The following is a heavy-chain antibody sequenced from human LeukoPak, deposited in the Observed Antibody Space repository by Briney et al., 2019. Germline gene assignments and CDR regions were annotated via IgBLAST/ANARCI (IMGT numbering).Heavy chain of an antibody. V-gene: IGHV4-39*01. D-gene: IGHD6-19*01. CDR2: TYYSSST. Sequence: SETLSLTCSVSGASISSSTYYWGWIRQPPGEGLEWIGYTYYSSSTYYNPSLKSRVTISVDTSKNQFSLMLNSVTAADTAVYYCATPGRIAVAGQFDYWGQGTLVAVSS. J-gene: IGHJ4*02. CDR1: GASISSSTYY. CDR3: ATPGRIAVAGQFDY.